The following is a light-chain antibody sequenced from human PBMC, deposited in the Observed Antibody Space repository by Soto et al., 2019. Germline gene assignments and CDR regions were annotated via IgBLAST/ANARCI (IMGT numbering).Light chain of an antibody. J-gene: IGKJ2*01. CDR3: QPSYSTPST. V-gene: IGKV1-39*01. CDR1: QSIRNY. Sequence: DIQMTQSPSSLSASVGDRVTITCRASQSIRNYVNWYQQKPGKAPKFLIYVASTLQSGVPSRFSGSGSGTDFTLTISSLQPEYVATYYCQPSYSTPSTFGPGTKLEIK. CDR2: VAS.